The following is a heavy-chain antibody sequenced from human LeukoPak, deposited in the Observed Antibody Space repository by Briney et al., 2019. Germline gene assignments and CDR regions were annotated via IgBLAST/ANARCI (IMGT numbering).Heavy chain of an antibody. CDR2: LYYMRGA. J-gene: IGHJ3*02. CDR3: ARGDIVATIRGSDAFDI. V-gene: IGHV4-59*01. D-gene: IGHD5-12*01. Sequence: SETLSLTCTVSGGSISGYYWSWSRQPPGKGVEWIGNLYYMRGAWYKSSLKSRVTTSVDTSRNEFSLKLSSVTAADTAVYYCARGDIVATIRGSDAFDIWGQGTMVTVSS. CDR1: GGSISGYY.